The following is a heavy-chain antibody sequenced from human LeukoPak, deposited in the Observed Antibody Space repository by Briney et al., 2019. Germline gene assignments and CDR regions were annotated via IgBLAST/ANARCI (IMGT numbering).Heavy chain of an antibody. V-gene: IGHV1-69*05. CDR3: AVVYCSSTSCLAAGSWFDP. CDR2: IIPIFGTA. J-gene: IGHJ5*02. CDR1: GGTFSSYA. Sequence: SVTVSCKASGGTFSSYAISWVRQAPGQGLEWMGGIIPIFGTANYAQKFQGRVTITTDESTRTAYMELSSLRSEDTAVYYCAVVYCSSTSCLAAGSWFDPWGQGTLVTVSS. D-gene: IGHD2-2*01.